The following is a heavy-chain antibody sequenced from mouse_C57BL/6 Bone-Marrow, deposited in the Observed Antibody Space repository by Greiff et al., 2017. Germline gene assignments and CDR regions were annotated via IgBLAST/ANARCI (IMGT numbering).Heavy chain of an antibody. CDR3: APSYYDYLDY. V-gene: IGHV1-50*01. CDR1: GYTFTSYW. Sequence: QVQLQQPGAELVKPGASVKLSCKASGYTFTSYWMQWVKQRPRQGLEWIGEIDPSDSYTNYNQKFKGKATLTVDTSSSTAYMQLSSLTSEDSAVYYCAPSYYDYLDYWGQGTTLTVSS. D-gene: IGHD2-4*01. CDR2: IDPSDSYT. J-gene: IGHJ2*01.